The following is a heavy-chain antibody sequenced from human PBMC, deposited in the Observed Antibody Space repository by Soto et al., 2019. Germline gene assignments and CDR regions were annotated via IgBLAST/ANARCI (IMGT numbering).Heavy chain of an antibody. J-gene: IGHJ6*02. D-gene: IGHD5-18*01. CDR2: INPNSGGT. V-gene: IGHV1-2*04. Sequence: ASVKVSCKASGYTFTGYYIHWVRQAPAQALEWMGWINPNSGGTNYAQKFQGWVTMTRDTSISTAYMELSRLRSDDTAVYYCARVRGYSYGRYYYYYGMDVWGQGTTVTVSS. CDR3: ARVRGYSYGRYYYYYGMDV. CDR1: GYTFTGYY.